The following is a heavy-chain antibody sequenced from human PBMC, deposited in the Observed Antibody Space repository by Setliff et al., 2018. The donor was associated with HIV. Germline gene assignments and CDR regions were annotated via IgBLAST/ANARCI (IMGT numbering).Heavy chain of an antibody. V-gene: IGHV1-69*05. CDR1: GDTLSIHP. J-gene: IGHJ3*02. Sequence: GASVKVSCKASGDTLSIHPISWVRQAPGRGLDWMGGIIPAFGRANYAQKFQGRVTITTDESTSTAYMELRSLRSDDTAVYYCARDSEWGSYIFWTFDIWGQGTMVTVSS. CDR2: IIPAFGRA. CDR3: ARDSEWGSYIFWTFDI. D-gene: IGHD1-26*01.